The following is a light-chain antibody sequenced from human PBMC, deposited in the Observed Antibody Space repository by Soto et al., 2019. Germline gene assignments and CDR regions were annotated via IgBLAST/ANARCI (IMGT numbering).Light chain of an antibody. J-gene: IGKJ5*01. CDR2: AAY. CDR1: QTISSW. CDR3: QQSYSTPRIT. V-gene: IGKV1-39*01. Sequence: DIQMTQSPSTLSGSVGDRVTITCRASQTISSWLAWYQQKPGKAPKLLIYAAYSLQSGVPSRFSGSGSGTDFTPTISSLQPEDFATYYCQQSYSTPRITXGQGTRLEI.